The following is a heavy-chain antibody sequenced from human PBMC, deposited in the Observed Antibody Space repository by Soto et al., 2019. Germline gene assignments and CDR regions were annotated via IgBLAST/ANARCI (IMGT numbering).Heavy chain of an antibody. J-gene: IGHJ4*02. Sequence: GGSLRLSCAASGFTFSSYAMSWVRQAPGKGLEWVSAISGSGGSTYYADSVKGRFTISRDNSKNTLYLQMNSLRAEDTAVYYCARLQAAAGDNDLTFDYWGQGTLVTVSS. V-gene: IGHV3-23*01. CDR1: GFTFSSYA. CDR2: ISGSGGST. CDR3: ARLQAAAGDNDLTFDY. D-gene: IGHD6-13*01.